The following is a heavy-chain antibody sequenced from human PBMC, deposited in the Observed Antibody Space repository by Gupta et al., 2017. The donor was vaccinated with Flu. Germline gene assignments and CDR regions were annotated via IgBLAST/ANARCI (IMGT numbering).Heavy chain of an antibody. Sequence: QPQLQESGPGLVKPSETLSLACTVSGGSIRSSRHSWDWISQPPGNVLEGIGSICYAGNTYYIASLKSRVSICVDMSKNQFSLKLDSMTAADTAVYYCARSADYDGMDVWGQGTTVTVSS. CDR1: GGSIRSSRHS. CDR3: ARSADYDGMDV. J-gene: IGHJ6*02. V-gene: IGHV4-39*01. CDR2: ICYAGNT.